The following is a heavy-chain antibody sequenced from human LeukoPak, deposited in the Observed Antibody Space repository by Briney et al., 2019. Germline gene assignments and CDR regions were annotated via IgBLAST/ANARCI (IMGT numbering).Heavy chain of an antibody. CDR1: GYIFTSYA. CDR2: IIPIFDTA. V-gene: IGHV1-69*13. CDR3: ARRGNSHAQQPLFDY. Sequence: ASVKVSCKASGYIFTSYAMNWVRQAPGQGLEWMGGIIPIFDTANYAQKLQGRVTITADESTSTAYMELSGLRSEDTAVYYCARRGNSHAQQPLFDYWGQGTLVTVSS. D-gene: IGHD2/OR15-2a*01. J-gene: IGHJ4*02.